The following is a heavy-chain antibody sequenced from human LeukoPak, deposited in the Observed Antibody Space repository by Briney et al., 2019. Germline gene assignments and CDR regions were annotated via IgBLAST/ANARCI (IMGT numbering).Heavy chain of an antibody. J-gene: IGHJ6*03. CDR1: GYSFTSYY. Sequence: ASVKVSCKASGYSFTSYYIHWVRQAPGQRLEWLGIINPSSGSTRYAQEFQGRVTLTRDTSTSTVYMEVSSLRSEDTAVYYCARDGPGYTSSSTDYMDVWGKGTTVTVSS. D-gene: IGHD6-13*01. V-gene: IGHV1-46*01. CDR2: INPSSGST. CDR3: ARDGPGYTSSSTDYMDV.